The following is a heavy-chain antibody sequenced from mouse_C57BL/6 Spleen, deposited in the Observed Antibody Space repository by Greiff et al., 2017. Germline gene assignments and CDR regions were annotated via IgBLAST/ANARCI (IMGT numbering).Heavy chain of an antibody. CDR3: TRNYYGSRYFDV. J-gene: IGHJ1*03. D-gene: IGHD1-1*01. Sequence: EVMLVESGGGLVQPGGSMKLSCAASGFTFSDAWMDWVRQSPEKGLEWGAEIRNKANNHATYYAESVKGRFTISRDDSKSSVYLQMNSLRAEDTGIYYCTRNYYGSRYFDVWGTGTTVTVSS. CDR1: GFTFSDAW. CDR2: IRNKANNHAT. V-gene: IGHV6-6*01.